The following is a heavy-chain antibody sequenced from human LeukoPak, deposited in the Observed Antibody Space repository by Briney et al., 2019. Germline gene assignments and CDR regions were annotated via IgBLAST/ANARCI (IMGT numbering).Heavy chain of an antibody. CDR2: IKQDGSEK. J-gene: IGHJ5*02. V-gene: IGHV3-7*01. CDR1: GFTFSSYC. CDR3: ARDIVVVPAAILIGGWFDP. Sequence: GGSLRLSCAASGFTFSSYCMSWVRQAPGKGLEWVANIKQDGSEKYYVDSVKGRFTISRDNAKNSLYLQMNSLRAEDTAVYYCARDIVVVPAAILIGGWFDPWGQGTLVTVSS. D-gene: IGHD2-2*01.